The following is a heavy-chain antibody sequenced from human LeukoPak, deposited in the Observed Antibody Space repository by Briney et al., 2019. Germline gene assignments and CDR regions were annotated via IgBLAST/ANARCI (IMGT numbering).Heavy chain of an antibody. J-gene: IGHJ3*02. V-gene: IGHV1-2*02. CDR2: INPNSGGT. CDR1: GYTFTGYY. CDR3: ARDAYCGGDCYPPDGAFDI. D-gene: IGHD2-21*02. Sequence: GASVKVSCKASGYTFTGYYMHWVRQAPGQGLEWMGWINPNSGGTNYAQKFQGRVTMTRDTSISTAYMELSRLRSDDTAVYYCARDAYCGGDCYPPDGAFDIWGQGTMVTVSS.